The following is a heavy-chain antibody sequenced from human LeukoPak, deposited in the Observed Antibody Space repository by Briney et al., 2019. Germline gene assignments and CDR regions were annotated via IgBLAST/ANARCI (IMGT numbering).Heavy chain of an antibody. Sequence: SETLSLTCAVYGGTFSGYYWSWIRQPPGKGLEWIGEINHSGSTNYNPSLKSRVTISVDTSKNQFSLKLSSVTAADTAVYYCARGGIVPYYFDYWGQGTLVTVSS. CDR3: ARGGIVPYYFDY. J-gene: IGHJ4*02. CDR2: INHSGST. D-gene: IGHD2/OR15-2a*01. CDR1: GGTFSGYY. V-gene: IGHV4-34*01.